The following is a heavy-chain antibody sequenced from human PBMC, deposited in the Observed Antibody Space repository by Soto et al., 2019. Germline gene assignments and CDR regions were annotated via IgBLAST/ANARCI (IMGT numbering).Heavy chain of an antibody. CDR1: GFTFSSFG. V-gene: IGHV3-33*01. D-gene: IGHD3-3*01. CDR2: IWYDGSKK. Sequence: VQVVESGGGVVQPGRSLRLSCAASGFTFSSFGMHWVRQAPGKGLEWVSLIWYDGSKKSYGDSVKGRFTISRDNSRNTVNLQMNSLRADDTAVYYCARDASYYSLWSGYYPSRNGMDVWGQGTTVTVSS. CDR3: ARDASYYSLWSGYYPSRNGMDV. J-gene: IGHJ6*02.